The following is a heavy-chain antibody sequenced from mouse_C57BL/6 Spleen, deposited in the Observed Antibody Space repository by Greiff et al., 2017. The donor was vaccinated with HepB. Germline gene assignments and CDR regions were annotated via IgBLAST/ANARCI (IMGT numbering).Heavy chain of an antibody. D-gene: IGHD2-1*01. V-gene: IGHV1-55*01. CDR1: GYTFTSYW. Sequence: QVQLQQPGAELVKPGASVKMSCKASGYTFTSYWITWVKQRPGQGLEWIGDIYPGSGSTNYNEKFKSKATLTVDTSSSTAYMQLSSLTSEDSAVYYCAIGGNYEKIGSFDYWGQGTTLTVSS. CDR2: IYPGSGST. CDR3: AIGGNYEKIGSFDY. J-gene: IGHJ2*01.